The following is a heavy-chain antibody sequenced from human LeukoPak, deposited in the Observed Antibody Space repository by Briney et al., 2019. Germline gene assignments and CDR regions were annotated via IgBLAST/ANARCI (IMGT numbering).Heavy chain of an antibody. V-gene: IGHV4-39*01. CDR1: GGSIIISNYY. CDR2: ISYSGTT. Sequence: SETLSLTCTVSGGSIIISNYYWGWIRQSPGKGLECIGKISYSGTTFYNPSLRSRVHMSVDTSKSQFSLSLSSVTAADTAVYYCARLTDFWGQGILVTVSS. J-gene: IGHJ4*02. CDR3: ARLTDF.